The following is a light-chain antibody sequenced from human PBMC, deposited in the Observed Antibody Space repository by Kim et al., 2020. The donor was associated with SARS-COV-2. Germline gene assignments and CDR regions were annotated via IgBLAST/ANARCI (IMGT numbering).Light chain of an antibody. Sequence: AQGQTARITCGGNNIGGHSVHWYQQKPGQAPVLVIYYDSDRPSGIPERFAGSKAATTATLTISRVEAGDEADYYCQVWDTDTDDYVFGTGTKVTVL. J-gene: IGLJ1*01. CDR1: NIGGHS. CDR3: QVWDTDTDDYV. V-gene: IGLV3-21*01. CDR2: YDS.